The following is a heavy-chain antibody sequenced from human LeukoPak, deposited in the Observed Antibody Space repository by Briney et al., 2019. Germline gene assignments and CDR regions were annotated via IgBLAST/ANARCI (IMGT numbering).Heavy chain of an antibody. V-gene: IGHV4-31*03. D-gene: IGHD5-12*01. CDR2: IYYSGST. J-gene: IGHJ4*02. CDR3: ARVSSGYEYFDY. CDR1: GGSISSGGYY. Sequence: SETLSLTCTVSGGSISSGGYYWSWIRQHPGKGLEWIGYIYYSGSTYYNPSLKSRVIISVDTSKNQFSLKLSSVTAADTAVYYCARVSSGYEYFDYWGQGTLVTVSS.